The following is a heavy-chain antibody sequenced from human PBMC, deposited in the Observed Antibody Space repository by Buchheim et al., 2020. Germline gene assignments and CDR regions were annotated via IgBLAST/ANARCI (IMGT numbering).Heavy chain of an antibody. Sequence: EVQLVESGGGLVQPGGSLRLSCAASGFTFSSYWMSWVRQAPGKGLEWVANIKQDGSEKYYVDSVKGRFTISRDNAKNSLYLQMNSLRAEDTVVYYCARGRQQWLALEYYFDYWGQGTL. CDR2: IKQDGSEK. CDR3: ARGRQQWLALEYYFDY. V-gene: IGHV3-7*01. J-gene: IGHJ4*02. D-gene: IGHD6-19*01. CDR1: GFTFSSYW.